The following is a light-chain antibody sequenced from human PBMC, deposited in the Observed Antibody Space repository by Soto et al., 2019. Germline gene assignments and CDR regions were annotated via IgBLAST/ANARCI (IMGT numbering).Light chain of an antibody. Sequence: DIQMTQSPSSLSASVGDRVTMTCRASQTSSSYLNWYQQKPGKAPNLLIYAASSLQSGVPSRFSGSGSGTDFTLTINSLQPEDFAIYYCQQTYSTPRTFGQGTKVEIK. CDR1: QTSSSY. J-gene: IGKJ1*01. V-gene: IGKV1-39*01. CDR3: QQTYSTPRT. CDR2: AAS.